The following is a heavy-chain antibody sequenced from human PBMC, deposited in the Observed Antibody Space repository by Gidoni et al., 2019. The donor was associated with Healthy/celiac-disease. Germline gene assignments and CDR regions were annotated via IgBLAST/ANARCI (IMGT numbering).Heavy chain of an antibody. Sequence: EVQLLESGGGLVQPGGSLRLSCAASGFTFSSPAMSWVRQAPGKGLEWVSAISGSGGSTYYADSVKGRFTISRDNSKNTLYLQMNSLRAEDTAVYYCAKEYYDSSGYYTAGSAFDIWGQGTMVTVSS. CDR2: ISGSGGST. CDR3: AKEYYDSSGYYTAGSAFDI. V-gene: IGHV3-23*01. D-gene: IGHD3-22*01. J-gene: IGHJ3*02. CDR1: GFTFSSPA.